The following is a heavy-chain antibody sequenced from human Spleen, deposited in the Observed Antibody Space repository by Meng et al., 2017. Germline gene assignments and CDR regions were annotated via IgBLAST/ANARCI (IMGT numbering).Heavy chain of an antibody. D-gene: IGHD4-17*01. V-gene: IGHV3-23*01. CDR2: ISNNGDT. J-gene: IGHJ4*02. Sequence: GESLKISCRTSGFTFSNYGMSWVRQAPGKGLEWVATISNNGDTHYADSMMGRFIISRDDSKNTLYLQMSSLRAEDTAVYYCARDRFLDYGDSGALGYWGLGTLVTVSS. CDR3: ARDRFLDYGDSGALGY. CDR1: GFTFSNYG.